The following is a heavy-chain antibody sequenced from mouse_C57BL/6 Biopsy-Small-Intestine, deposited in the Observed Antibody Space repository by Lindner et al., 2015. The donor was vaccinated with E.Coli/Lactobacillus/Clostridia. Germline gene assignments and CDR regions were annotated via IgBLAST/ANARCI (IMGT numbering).Heavy chain of an antibody. D-gene: IGHD2-5*01. CDR2: INPGSGNT. Sequence: VQLQESGAELVRPGTSVKVSCKASGYDFTNFLIEWVKQRPGQGLEWIGMINPGSGNTNYNEKFKGKATLTADKSSSTAYMQLSSLTSEDSAVYFCAGSVYSNYPLDYWGQGTTLTVSS. CDR3: AGSVYSNYPLDY. V-gene: IGHV1-54*01. J-gene: IGHJ2*01. CDR1: GYDFTNFL.